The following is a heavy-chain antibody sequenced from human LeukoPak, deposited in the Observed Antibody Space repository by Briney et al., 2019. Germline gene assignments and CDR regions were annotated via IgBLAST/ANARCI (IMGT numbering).Heavy chain of an antibody. V-gene: IGHV3-23*01. CDR1: GFTFSGYA. Sequence: GGSLRLSCAASGFTFSGYAMTWVRQAPGKGLECVSGITGSGGNIYHADSVKGRFTISRDNSKNTLYLQMSSLTAEDTAVYYCARGPPSRNYYVGDYWGQGTLVTVSS. CDR2: ITGSGGNI. D-gene: IGHD1-26*01. J-gene: IGHJ4*02. CDR3: ARGPPSRNYYVGDY.